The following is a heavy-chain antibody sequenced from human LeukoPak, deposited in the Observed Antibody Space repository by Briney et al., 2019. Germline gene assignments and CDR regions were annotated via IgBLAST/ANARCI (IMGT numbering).Heavy chain of an antibody. J-gene: IGHJ4*02. Sequence: ASVKVSCKASGYTFTSYAMHWVRQAPGQRLEWMGWSNAGNGNTKYSQEFQGRVTITRDTSASTAYMELSSLRSDDTAVYFCASSIVTTTYYFEYWGQGTLVTVPS. CDR1: GYTFTSYA. CDR3: ASSIVTTTYYFEY. CDR2: SNAGNGNT. V-gene: IGHV1-3*02. D-gene: IGHD6-25*01.